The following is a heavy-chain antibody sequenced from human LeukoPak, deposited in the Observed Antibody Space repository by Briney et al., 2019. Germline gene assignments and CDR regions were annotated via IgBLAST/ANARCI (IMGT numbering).Heavy chain of an antibody. D-gene: IGHD2-2*03. CDR3: ARVGYCSSSSCYHPVTD. CDR2: ISAYNGNT. Sequence: GASVKVSCKASGYTFTSYCISWVRQAPGQGLEWMGWISAYNGNTNYAQKLQGRVTMTTDTSTSTAYMELRSLRSDDTAVYYCARVGYCSSSSCYHPVTDWGQGTPVTVSS. J-gene: IGHJ4*02. V-gene: IGHV1-18*01. CDR1: GYTFTSYC.